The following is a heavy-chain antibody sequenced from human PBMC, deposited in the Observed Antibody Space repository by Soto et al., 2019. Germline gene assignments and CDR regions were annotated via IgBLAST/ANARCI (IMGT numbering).Heavy chain of an antibody. D-gene: IGHD5-12*01. CDR3: ARGTSGYDYGLFDF. J-gene: IGHJ4*02. V-gene: IGHV1-18*01. CDR1: GYNFPSYG. Sequence: QVQLVQSGAEVKEPGASVKVSCKASGYNFPSYGISWVRQAPGQGLEWMGWISDYNGNTNYAQNLQGRVTMTTDTSTSTAYMELRSLRSDDTAVYYCARGTSGYDYGLFDFWGQGTLVTVSS. CDR2: ISDYNGNT.